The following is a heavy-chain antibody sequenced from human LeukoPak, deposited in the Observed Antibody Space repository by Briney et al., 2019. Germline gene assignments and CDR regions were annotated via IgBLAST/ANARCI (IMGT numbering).Heavy chain of an antibody. CDR1: GITFSSYS. D-gene: IGHD5-18*01. Sequence: GGSLRLSCVASGITFSSYSFNWVRQAPGKGLEWVSFIRYDGSNKYYADSVKGRFTISRDNSKNTLYLQMNRLRAEDTAVYYCAKGPPDTVQYFQHWGQGTLVTVSS. J-gene: IGHJ1*01. CDR3: AKGPPDTVQYFQH. CDR2: IRYDGSNK. V-gene: IGHV3-30*02.